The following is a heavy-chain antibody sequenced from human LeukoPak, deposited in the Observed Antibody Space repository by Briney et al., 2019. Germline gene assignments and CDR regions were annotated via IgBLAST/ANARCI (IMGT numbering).Heavy chain of an antibody. Sequence: SETLSLTCSVSGGSISSWYWSWIRQPPGKGLEWIGYIYYTGSTNYNPSLKSRVTIFVDMYKNQSSLRLSSVTAADTAVYYCARHRAYSSSSPFDYWGQGTLVTVSS. J-gene: IGHJ4*02. CDR3: ARHRAYSSSSPFDY. CDR2: IYYTGST. V-gene: IGHV4-59*08. CDR1: GGSISSWY. D-gene: IGHD6-6*01.